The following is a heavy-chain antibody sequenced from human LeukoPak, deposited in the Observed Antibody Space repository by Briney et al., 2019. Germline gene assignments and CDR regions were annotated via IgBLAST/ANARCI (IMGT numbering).Heavy chain of an antibody. CDR3: ARDYERGTMDV. CDR1: XGSISSYY. CDR2: IYYSGST. D-gene: IGHD7-27*01. J-gene: IGHJ6*04. Sequence: PSEXXSLXCTVSXGSISSYYWSWIRQPPGKXLXWIGYIYYSGSTNYNPSLKSRVTISVDTSKNQFSLKLSSVTAADTAVYYCARDYERGTMDVWGKGTTVTVSS. V-gene: IGHV4-59*01.